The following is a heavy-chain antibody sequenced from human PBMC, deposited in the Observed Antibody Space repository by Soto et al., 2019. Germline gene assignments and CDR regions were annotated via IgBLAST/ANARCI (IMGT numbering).Heavy chain of an antibody. D-gene: IGHD6-13*01. CDR3: ARDLAAAGNYYYYGMDV. V-gene: IGHV1-18*01. CDR2: ISAYNGNT. J-gene: IGHJ6*02. CDR1: GYTFTSYG. Sequence: QVQLVQSGAEVKKPGASVKVSCKASGYTFTSYGISWVRQAPGQGLEWMGWISAYNGNTNYAQKLQGRVTMTTDTSTSTAYRELRSVRSDDTAVDYCARDLAAAGNYYYYGMDVWGQGTTVTVSS.